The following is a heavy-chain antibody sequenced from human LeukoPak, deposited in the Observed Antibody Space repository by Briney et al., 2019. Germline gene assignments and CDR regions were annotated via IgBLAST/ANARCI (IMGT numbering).Heavy chain of an antibody. J-gene: IGHJ4*02. CDR2: ISGSGSTI. Sequence: PGGSLRLSCEASGFTFSDYYMSWIRQAPGKGLEWVSYISGSGSTIYYADAVKGRFTISRDNAKNSLYLQMNSLGAEDTAVYYCARRSGSYQADFDYWGQGTLVTVSS. CDR3: ARRSGSYQADFDY. V-gene: IGHV3-11*01. D-gene: IGHD1-26*01. CDR1: GFTFSDYY.